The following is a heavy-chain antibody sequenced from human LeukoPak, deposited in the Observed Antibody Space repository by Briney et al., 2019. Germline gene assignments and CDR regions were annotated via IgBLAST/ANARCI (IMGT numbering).Heavy chain of an antibody. V-gene: IGHV1-24*01. CDR1: GNTLTELS. Sequence: ASVKVSCKVSGNTLTELSMHWVRQAAGKGLEWMGGFDPEDGETIYAQKFQGRVTMTEDTSTDTAYMELSSLRSEDTAVYYCATGAPSTMVRGVIRRAFDIWGQGTMVTVSS. J-gene: IGHJ3*02. CDR3: ATGAPSTMVRGVIRRAFDI. CDR2: FDPEDGET. D-gene: IGHD3-10*01.